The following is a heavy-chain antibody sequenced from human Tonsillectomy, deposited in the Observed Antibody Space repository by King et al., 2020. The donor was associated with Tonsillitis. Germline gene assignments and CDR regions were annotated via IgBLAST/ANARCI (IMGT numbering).Heavy chain of an antibody. D-gene: IGHD2-2*01. V-gene: IGHV3-9*01. J-gene: IGHJ6*02. CDR1: GFTFDDYG. Sequence: VQLVESGGGLVHPGRSLRFSCAASGFTFDDYGMHWVRQAPGKGLEWVSGISWNSGSIGYADSVKGRFTISRDNAKNFLYLQMNSLRAEDTALYYCAKDRTVLPESGMDVWGQGTTVTVSS. CDR2: ISWNSGSI. CDR3: AKDRTVLPESGMDV.